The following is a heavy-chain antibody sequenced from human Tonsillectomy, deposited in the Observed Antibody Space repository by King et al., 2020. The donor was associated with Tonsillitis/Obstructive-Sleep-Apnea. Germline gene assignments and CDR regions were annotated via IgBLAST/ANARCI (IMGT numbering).Heavy chain of an antibody. D-gene: IGHD3-22*01. CDR1: GYSFTSYW. Sequence: QLVQSGAEVKKPGESLRISCKGSGYSFTSYWISWVRQMPGKGLEWMGRIDPSDSYTNYSPSFQAHVTISADKSISTAYLQWGSLKASATAMYYCARTIDDNSGYYYGENAFDICGQGTMVTVSS. J-gene: IGHJ3*02. V-gene: IGHV5-10-1*01. CDR3: ARTIDDNSGYYYGENAFDI. CDR2: IDPSDSYT.